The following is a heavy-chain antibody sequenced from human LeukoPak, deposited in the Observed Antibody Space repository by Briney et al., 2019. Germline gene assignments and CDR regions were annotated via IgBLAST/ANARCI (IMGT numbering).Heavy chain of an antibody. D-gene: IGHD6-13*01. CDR3: ARAYSSSWYFNWFDP. V-gene: IGHV4-38-2*02. J-gene: IGHJ5*02. CDR1: GYSISSGYY. Sequence: SETLSLTCTASGYSISSGYYWGWLRQPPGRGLEWIGTIYHSGSTYYKPSLKSRVTISVDTSKNQLSLQLSSVTAADTAVYFCARAYSSSWYFNWFDPWGQGTQVTVSS. CDR2: IYHSGST.